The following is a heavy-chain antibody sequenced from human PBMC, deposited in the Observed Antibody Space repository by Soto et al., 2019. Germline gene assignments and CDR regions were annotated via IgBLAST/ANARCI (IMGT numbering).Heavy chain of an antibody. D-gene: IGHD2-15*01. J-gene: IGHJ6*02. Sequence: SETLSPTCTVSGGSISSYYWSWIRQPPGKGLEWIGYIYYSGSTIYNPSLKSRVTISVDTSKNQFSLKLSSVTAADTAVYYCAKDIMWGGEVDYYGMDVWGQGTTVTVSS. CDR2: IYYSGST. CDR1: GGSISSYY. CDR3: AKDIMWGGEVDYYGMDV. V-gene: IGHV4-59*08.